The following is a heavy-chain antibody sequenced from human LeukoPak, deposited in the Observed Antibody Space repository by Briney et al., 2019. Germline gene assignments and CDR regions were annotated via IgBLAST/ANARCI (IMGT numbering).Heavy chain of an antibody. CDR1: GFTFSDYY. CDR3: ARSVEMATIPLDY. V-gene: IGHV3-11*01. J-gene: IGHJ4*02. Sequence: PGGSLRLSCAASGFTFSDYYMSWIRQAPGTGLEWVSYISSSGSTIYYADSVKGRFTISRDNAKNSLYLQMNSLRAEDTAVYYCARSVEMATIPLDYWGQGTLVTVSS. CDR2: ISSSGSTI. D-gene: IGHD5-24*01.